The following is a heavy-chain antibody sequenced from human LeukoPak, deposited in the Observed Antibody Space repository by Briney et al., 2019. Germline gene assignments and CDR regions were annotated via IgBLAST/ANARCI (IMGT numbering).Heavy chain of an antibody. J-gene: IGHJ4*02. CDR3: AKARSGWYRGGIDY. V-gene: IGHV3-23*01. Sequence: GGSLRLSCAASGFTFSSYAMSWVRQAPWKGLEWVSAISGSGGSTYYADSVKGRFTISRDNSKNTLYLQMNSLRAEDTAVYYCAKARSGWYRGGIDYWGQGTLVTVSS. CDR2: ISGSGGST. CDR1: GFTFSSYA. D-gene: IGHD6-19*01.